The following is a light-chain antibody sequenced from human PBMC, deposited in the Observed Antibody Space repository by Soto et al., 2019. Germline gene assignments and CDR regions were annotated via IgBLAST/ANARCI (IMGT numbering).Light chain of an antibody. CDR2: DND. Sequence: QSVLTQPPSASGTPGQRVTISASGSSSNIGSNTVSWYQQVPGTAPKLLIYDNDERPSGVPGRFSGSKSGTSASLAISGRQSEDEADYYCATWDDSRNGDVFGPGTKVTVL. V-gene: IGLV1-44*01. CDR1: SSNIGSNT. J-gene: IGLJ1*01. CDR3: ATWDDSRNGDV.